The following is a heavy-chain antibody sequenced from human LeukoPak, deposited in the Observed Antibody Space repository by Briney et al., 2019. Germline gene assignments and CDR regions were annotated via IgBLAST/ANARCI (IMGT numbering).Heavy chain of an antibody. V-gene: IGHV1-3*04. CDR1: GYTFTSYT. J-gene: IGHJ5*02. D-gene: IGHD5-18*01. CDR3: ARCGYSDAWSCDH. CDR2: INTGNGNT. Sequence: ASVKVSCKASGYTFTSYTIHWVRQAPGQRLEWMGWINTGNGNTEYSQKFQGRVTVTTDTSASTAYMELSSLRSEHTVVYYCARCGYSDAWSCDHWGQGTLVTVSS.